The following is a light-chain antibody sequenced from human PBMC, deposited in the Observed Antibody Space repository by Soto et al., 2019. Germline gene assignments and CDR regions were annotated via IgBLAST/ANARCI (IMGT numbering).Light chain of an antibody. Sequence: QSALTQPASVSGSPGQSITISCTGTSSDVGGYNYVSWYQQHPGKAPELMIYEVSNRPSGVSNRFSGSKSSNTASLTISGLDAEDEADYYCSSYTSSSTLVFGTGTKLTVL. V-gene: IGLV2-14*01. J-gene: IGLJ1*01. CDR3: SSYTSSSTLV. CDR1: SSDVGGYNY. CDR2: EVS.